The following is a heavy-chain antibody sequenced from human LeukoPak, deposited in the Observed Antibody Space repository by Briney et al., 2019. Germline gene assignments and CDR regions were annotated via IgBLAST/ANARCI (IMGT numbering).Heavy chain of an antibody. V-gene: IGHV4-34*01. Sequence: GSLRLSCAASGFTFSSYAMHWIRQPPGKGLEWLGEFTHLETTNYNPSLKSRVTVSVDTSKNQFSLRLTSVTAADTAVYFCARGNRRLGYYGSGSRLPYDYWGQGTLVTVSS. J-gene: IGHJ4*02. CDR2: FTHLETT. CDR1: GFTFSSYA. D-gene: IGHD3-10*01. CDR3: ARGNRRLGYYGSGSRLPYDY.